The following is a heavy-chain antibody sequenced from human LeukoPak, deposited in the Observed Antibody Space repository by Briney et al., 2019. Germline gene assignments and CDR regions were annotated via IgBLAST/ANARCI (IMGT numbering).Heavy chain of an antibody. CDR2: INPSGGST. CDR1: GYTFTSYY. J-gene: IGHJ6*02. CDR3: ATGVGRFGYDSCGYKGGYYYYGMDV. Sequence: ASVKVSCKASGYTFTSYYMHWVRQAPGQGLEWMGIINPSGGSTSYAQKFQGRVTMTEDTSTDTAYMELSSLRSEDTAVYYCATGVGRFGYDSCGYKGGYYYYGMDVWGQGTTVTVSS. V-gene: IGHV1-46*01. D-gene: IGHD3-22*01.